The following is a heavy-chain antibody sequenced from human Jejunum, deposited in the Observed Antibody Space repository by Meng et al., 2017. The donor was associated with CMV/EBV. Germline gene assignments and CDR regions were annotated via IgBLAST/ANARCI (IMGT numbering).Heavy chain of an antibody. D-gene: IGHD3-22*01. CDR2: IYPGDSSA. Sequence: GYSVTRYWIGWVRQMPGKGLEWMAIIYPGDSSARYSPSFLGQIIISADKSINTAYLQWSSLKASDTAMYYCARAPYYYDNESLLDYWGQGTLVTVSS. CDR3: ARAPYYYDNESLLDY. V-gene: IGHV5-51*01. J-gene: IGHJ4*02. CDR1: GYSVTRYW.